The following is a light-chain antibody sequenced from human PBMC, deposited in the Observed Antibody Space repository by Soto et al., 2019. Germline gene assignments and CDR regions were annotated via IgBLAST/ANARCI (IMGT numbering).Light chain of an antibody. Sequence: EIVMTQSPATLSVSPGERATLSCRASQSVSSNLAWYQQKPGQAPRLLIYVASTRATGIPARFSGSGSGTEFTITLSSLQSEDFAVYYCQQYNNWPPWTFGQGTKVEIK. CDR1: QSVSSN. CDR3: QQYNNWPPWT. CDR2: VAS. J-gene: IGKJ1*01. V-gene: IGKV3-15*01.